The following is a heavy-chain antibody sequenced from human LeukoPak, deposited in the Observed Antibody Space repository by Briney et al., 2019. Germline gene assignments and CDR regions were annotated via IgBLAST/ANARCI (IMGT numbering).Heavy chain of an antibody. D-gene: IGHD3-10*01. Sequence: GDSVKVSCKASGYTFSGTGWYLYWLRQAPGQGLECMGWIYPNNGATTYARKFQGRVPMTRDTSISTAYMELSGLRPDDTAVYYCARDGPAQMVEFDYWGQGTLVTVSS. CDR2: IYPNNGAT. V-gene: IGHV1-2*02. CDR1: GYTFSGTGWY. J-gene: IGHJ4*02. CDR3: ARDGPAQMVEFDY.